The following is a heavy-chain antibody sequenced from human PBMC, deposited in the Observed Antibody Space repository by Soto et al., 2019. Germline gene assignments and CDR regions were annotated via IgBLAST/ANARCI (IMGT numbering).Heavy chain of an antibody. V-gene: IGHV1-18*01. J-gene: IGHJ4*02. CDR1: GYTFTSYG. Sequence: ASVKVSCKASGYTFTSYGISWVRQAPGQGLEWMGWISAYNGNTNYAQKLQGRVTMTTDTSTSTAYMELRSLRSDDTAVYYCARGSALYSSGYGYYFDYWGQGTLVTVSS. CDR2: ISAYNGNT. CDR3: ARGSALYSSGYGYYFDY. D-gene: IGHD3-22*01.